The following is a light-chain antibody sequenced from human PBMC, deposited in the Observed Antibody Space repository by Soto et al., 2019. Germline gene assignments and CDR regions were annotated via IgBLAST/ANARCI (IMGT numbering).Light chain of an antibody. Sequence: DIQMSQSPSSLSASVXXXXXXXXXXSQSISIYLNWYQLKPGKAPNLLMYGASYLKSGVPTRFSGSGSGTDFTLTISSLQPEDFAIYYCQQTYTTPEITFGQGTRLEIK. CDR3: QQTYTTPEIT. CDR1: QSISIY. J-gene: IGKJ5*01. V-gene: IGKV1-39*01. CDR2: GAS.